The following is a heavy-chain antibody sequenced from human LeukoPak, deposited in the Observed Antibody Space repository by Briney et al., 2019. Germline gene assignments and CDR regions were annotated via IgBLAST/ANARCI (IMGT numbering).Heavy chain of an antibody. CDR1: GGSINSYY. Sequence: SETLSLTCTVSGGSINSYYWSWIRQPPGKGLEWVGYIYTSGSTNYNPSLKSRVTTSVDTSKNQFSLKLSSVTAADTAVYYCARVGYSSSWYPEEWFDPWGQGTLVTVSS. CDR2: IYTSGST. J-gene: IGHJ5*02. D-gene: IGHD6-13*01. V-gene: IGHV4-4*09. CDR3: ARVGYSSSWYPEEWFDP.